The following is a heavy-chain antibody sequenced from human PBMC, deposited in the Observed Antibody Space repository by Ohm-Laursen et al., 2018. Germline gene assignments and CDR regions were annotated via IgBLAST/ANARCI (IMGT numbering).Heavy chain of an antibody. Sequence: SLRLSCTASGFTFSSYEMNWVRQAPGKGLEWLSYITSGGGIIYSADSVKDRFTISRDNDEDTLYLQMNSLRAEDTAIYYCARHDSSDSPSHYYYYTMDVWGQGTTVTVSS. CDR3: ARHDSSDSPSHYYYYTMDV. J-gene: IGHJ6*02. V-gene: IGHV3-48*03. CDR2: ITSGGGII. CDR1: GFTFSSYE. D-gene: IGHD3-22*01.